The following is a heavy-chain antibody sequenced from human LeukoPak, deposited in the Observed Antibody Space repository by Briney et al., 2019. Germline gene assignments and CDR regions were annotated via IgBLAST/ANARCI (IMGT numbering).Heavy chain of an antibody. J-gene: IGHJ4*02. V-gene: IGHV3-23*01. Sequence: GGSLRLSCAASGFTFNSYAMSWVRQAPGKGLEWVSAISASGGTTYYADSVKGRFTISRDNSKNTLYLQMNSLRAEDTAVYYCAKDLTTVVTVDYWGQGTLVTVSS. CDR2: ISASGGTT. CDR3: AKDLTTVVTVDY. CDR1: GFTFNSYA. D-gene: IGHD4-23*01.